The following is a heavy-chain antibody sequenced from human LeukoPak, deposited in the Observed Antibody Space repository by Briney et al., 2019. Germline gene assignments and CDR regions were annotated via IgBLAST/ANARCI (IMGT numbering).Heavy chain of an antibody. CDR1: GGSISSGGYY. V-gene: IGHV4-31*03. CDR3: ARGRRAVAAPGVYFDY. CDR2: IYYSGST. J-gene: IGHJ4*02. Sequence: SETLSLTCTVSGGSISSGGYYWSWIRQHPGKGLEWIGYIYYSGSTYYNPSLKSRVTISVDTSKNQFSLKLSSVTAADTAVYYCARGRRAVAAPGVYFDYWGQGTLVTVSS. D-gene: IGHD6-19*01.